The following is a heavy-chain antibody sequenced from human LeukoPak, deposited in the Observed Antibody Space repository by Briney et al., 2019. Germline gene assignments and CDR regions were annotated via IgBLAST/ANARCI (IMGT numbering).Heavy chain of an antibody. CDR2: IIPIFGTA. Sequence: GASVKVSCKASGGTFSSYAISWVRQAPGQGLEWMGGIIPIFGTANYARKFQGRVTITADESTSTAYMELSSLRSEDTAVYYCARGYCSSTSCFGGGMDVWGQGTTVTVSS. V-gene: IGHV1-69*13. CDR3: ARGYCSSTSCFGGGMDV. J-gene: IGHJ6*02. CDR1: GGTFSSYA. D-gene: IGHD2-2*01.